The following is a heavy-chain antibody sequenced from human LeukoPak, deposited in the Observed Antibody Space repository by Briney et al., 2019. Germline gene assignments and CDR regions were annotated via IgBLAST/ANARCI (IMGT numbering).Heavy chain of an antibody. J-gene: IGHJ4*02. V-gene: IGHV1-8*01. CDR2: MNPNSGNT. Sequence: ASVKISCKASGYTFTSYDINWVRQATGQGLEWMGWMNPNSGNTGYAQKFQGRVTMTRNTSISTAYMELNSLRAEDTAVYYCAREDFSSPNYWGQGTLVTVSS. CDR1: GYTFTSYD. CDR3: AREDFSSPNY. D-gene: IGHD6-13*01.